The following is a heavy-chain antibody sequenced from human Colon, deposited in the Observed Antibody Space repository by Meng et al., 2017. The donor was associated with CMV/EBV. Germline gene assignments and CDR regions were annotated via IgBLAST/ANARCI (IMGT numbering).Heavy chain of an antibody. CDR3: AKDQASITIFGVEPFDY. Sequence: GESLKISCAASGFSFNSYDMSWVRQAPGKGLEWVSTISISGGGTYYADSVKGRFTISRDNSKNTLYLQMNSLRAEHTAVYYCAKDQASITIFGVEPFDYWGQGTLVTVSS. V-gene: IGHV3-23*01. CDR1: GFSFNSYD. D-gene: IGHD3-3*01. J-gene: IGHJ4*02. CDR2: ISISGGGT.